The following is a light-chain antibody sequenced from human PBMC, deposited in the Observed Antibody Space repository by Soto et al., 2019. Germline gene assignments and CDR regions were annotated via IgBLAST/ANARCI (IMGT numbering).Light chain of an antibody. CDR2: GAS. CDR3: QQYNNWPHT. CDR1: QSVSSN. V-gene: IGKV3-15*01. Sequence: EIVMTQSPATLSVSPGERATLSCRARQSVSSNLAGYQQKPGQAPRLLSYGASTRATGIPARFSGSGSGTEFTLTISSLQSEDFAVYYCQQYNNWPHTFGQGTKLEIK. J-gene: IGKJ2*01.